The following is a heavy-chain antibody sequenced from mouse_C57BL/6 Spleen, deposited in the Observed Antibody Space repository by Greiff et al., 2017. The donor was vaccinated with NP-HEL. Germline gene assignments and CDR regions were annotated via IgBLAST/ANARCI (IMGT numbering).Heavy chain of an antibody. CDR1: GYAFSSSW. V-gene: IGHV1-82*01. J-gene: IGHJ1*03. CDR2: IYPGDGDT. CDR3: ASRGVTTDWYCDV. Sequence: QVQLKESGPELVKPGASVKISCKASGYAFSSSWMNWVKQRPGKGLEWIGRIYPGDGDTNYNGKFKGKATLTADKSSSTAYIQLISLTSEDSAVYFCASRGVTTDWYCDVWGTGTPVTVSS. D-gene: IGHD2-2*01.